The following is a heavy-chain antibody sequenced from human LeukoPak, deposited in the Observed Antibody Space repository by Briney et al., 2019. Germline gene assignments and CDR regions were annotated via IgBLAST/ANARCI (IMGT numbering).Heavy chain of an antibody. Sequence: PGGSLRLSCSASGFTFNNYAMHWVRQAPGKGLEYVSAISSNGDNTYYADLVKGRFIISRDNSKNTLYLQMSSLSAEDTAVYYCVKDKIWGGASYSSNFDYWGQGTLVTVPS. CDR2: ISSNGDNT. J-gene: IGHJ4*02. V-gene: IGHV3-64D*09. CDR1: GFTFNNYA. CDR3: VKDKIWGGASYSSNFDY. D-gene: IGHD2-15*01.